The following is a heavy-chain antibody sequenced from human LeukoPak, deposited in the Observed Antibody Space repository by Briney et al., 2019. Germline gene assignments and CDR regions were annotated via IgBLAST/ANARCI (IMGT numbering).Heavy chain of an antibody. D-gene: IGHD6-13*01. CDR1: GYTFTGYY. V-gene: IGHV1-2*02. J-gene: IGHJ6*02. CDR3: ARMYSSSWYPYYYYGMDV. CDR2: INPNSGGT. Sequence: ASVKVSCKASGYTFTGYYMHWVRQAPGQGLEWMGWINPNSGGTNYAQKVQGRVTMTRDTPISTAYMELSRLRSDDTAVYYCARMYSSSWYPYYYYGMDVWGQGTTVTVSS.